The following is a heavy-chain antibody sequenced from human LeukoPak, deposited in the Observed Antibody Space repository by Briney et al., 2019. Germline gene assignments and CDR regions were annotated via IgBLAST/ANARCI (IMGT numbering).Heavy chain of an antibody. V-gene: IGHV3-48*01. Sequence: GSLRLSCAASGFTFSSYSMNWVRQAPGKGLEWVSYISSSSSTIYYADSVKVRFTISRDNAKNSLYLQMNSLRAEDTAVYYCASHPRYYYDSSGDYWGQGTLVTVSS. D-gene: IGHD3-22*01. CDR2: ISSSSSTI. CDR1: GFTFSSYS. CDR3: ASHPRYYYDSSGDY. J-gene: IGHJ4*02.